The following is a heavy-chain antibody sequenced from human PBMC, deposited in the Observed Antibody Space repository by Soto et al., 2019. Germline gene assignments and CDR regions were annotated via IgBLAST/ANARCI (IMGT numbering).Heavy chain of an antibody. CDR1: GGSISDNF. CDR3: ARDLQSATMNRGVPIAYHSFDP. J-gene: IGHJ5*02. V-gene: IGHV4-4*07. CDR2: IHGSGST. Sequence: SETLSLTCTVSGGSISDNFCSWIRQPAGKGLEWIGRIHGSGSTSYNPSLKTRLTTSVDTSNNQISLSLRSVTAADTAVYYCARDLQSATMNRGVPIAYHSFDPWGHGTLVTVSS. D-gene: IGHD3-10*01.